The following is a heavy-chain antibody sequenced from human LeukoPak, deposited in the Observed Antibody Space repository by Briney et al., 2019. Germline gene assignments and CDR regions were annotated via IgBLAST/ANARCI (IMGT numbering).Heavy chain of an antibody. Sequence: SVKVSCKASGGTFSSYAISWVRQAPGQGLEWMGRIIPILGIANYAQKFQGRVTITADKSTSTAYMELSSLRSEDTAVYYCARGRVYHPNTAMVDFDHAPFPPFDYWGQGTLVTVSS. J-gene: IGHJ4*02. CDR2: IIPILGIA. CDR1: GGTFSSYA. V-gene: IGHV1-69*04. D-gene: IGHD5-18*01. CDR3: ARGRVYHPNTAMVDFDHAPFPPFDY.